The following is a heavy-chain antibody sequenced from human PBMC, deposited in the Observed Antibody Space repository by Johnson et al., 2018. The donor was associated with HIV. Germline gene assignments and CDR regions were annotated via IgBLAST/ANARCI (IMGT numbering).Heavy chain of an antibody. Sequence: QLVESGGGVVQPGKSLRLSCEASGFNFNHAWMSWVRQAPGKGLEYVSAISGNGGSTYYANSVKCRFTISRYNSKNTLYLQMGSLRAEDMGVYYCARLRSPDAFDIWGQGTMVTVSS. CDR3: ARLRSPDAFDI. V-gene: IGHV3-64*01. CDR2: ISGNGGST. CDR1: GFNFNHAW. D-gene: IGHD2-15*01. J-gene: IGHJ3*02.